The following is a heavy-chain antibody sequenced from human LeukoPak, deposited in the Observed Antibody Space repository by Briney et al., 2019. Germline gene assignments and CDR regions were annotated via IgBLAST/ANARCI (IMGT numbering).Heavy chain of an antibody. CDR1: GGSFSGYY. J-gene: IGHJ4*02. Sequence: LSLTCAVYGGSFSGYYMSWIRQAPGKGLEWVSYISSSATTLYYADSVKGRFSISRDNAKNSLYLQMNSLRVEDTAVYYCASGINWNSQLSGKDYWGQGTLVTVSS. CDR2: ISSSATTL. CDR3: ASGINWNSQLSGKDY. V-gene: IGHV3-11*01. D-gene: IGHD1-7*01.